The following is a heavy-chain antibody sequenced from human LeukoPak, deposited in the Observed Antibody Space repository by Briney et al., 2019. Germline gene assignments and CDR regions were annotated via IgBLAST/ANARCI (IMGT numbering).Heavy chain of an antibody. Sequence: GGSLRLSCAASGFTFSSYGMHWVRQAPGKGLEWEAFIRYDGSNKYYADSVKGRFTISRDNSKNTLYLQMNSLRAEDTAVYYCAKDALGIVVIPAASIDYWGQGTLVTVSS. J-gene: IGHJ4*02. CDR3: AKDALGIVVIPAASIDY. CDR2: IRYDGSNK. V-gene: IGHV3-30*02. D-gene: IGHD2-2*01. CDR1: GFTFSSYG.